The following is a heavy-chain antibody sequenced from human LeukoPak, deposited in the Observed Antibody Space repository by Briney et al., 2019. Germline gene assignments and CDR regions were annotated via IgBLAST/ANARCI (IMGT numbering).Heavy chain of an antibody. Sequence: ASVKVSCKASGGTFSSYAISWVRQAPGQGLEWMGGIIPIFGTANYAQKFQGRVMITTDESTSTAYMELSSLRSEDTAVYYCARAGMTTVNTFDYWGQGTLVTVSS. CDR2: IIPIFGTA. D-gene: IGHD4-17*01. J-gene: IGHJ4*02. CDR1: GGTFSSYA. CDR3: ARAGMTTVNTFDY. V-gene: IGHV1-69*05.